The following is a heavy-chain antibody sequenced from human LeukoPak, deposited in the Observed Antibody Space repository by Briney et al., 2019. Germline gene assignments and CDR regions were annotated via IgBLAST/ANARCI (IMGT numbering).Heavy chain of an antibody. D-gene: IGHD3-10*01. Sequence: GGSLRLSCAASGFTFSSSAMNWVRQAPGKGLEWVSYISFSSATIHYADSVKGRFTISRDNAKNSLYLQFNSLRAEDTALYYCARDTHYYGSGSPAFDLWGRGTMVTVSS. J-gene: IGHJ3*01. CDR2: ISFSSATI. CDR1: GFTFSSSA. V-gene: IGHV3-48*01. CDR3: ARDTHYYGSGSPAFDL.